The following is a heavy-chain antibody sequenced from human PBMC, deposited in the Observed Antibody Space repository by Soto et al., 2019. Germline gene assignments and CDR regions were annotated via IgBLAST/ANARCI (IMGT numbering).Heavy chain of an antibody. CDR2: IVVGGGNT. J-gene: IGHJ6*02. D-gene: IGHD2-15*01. V-gene: IGHV1-58*01. CDR3: AADLGKWYCSGGSCYPYYYYGMAV. CDR1: GFTFTSSA. Sequence: SVKVSCKASGFTFTSSAVQWVRQARGQRLEWIGWIVVGGGNTNYAQKFQERVTITRDMSTSTAYMELSSLRSEDTAVYYCAADLGKWYCSGGSCYPYYYYGMAVWGQGTTVTVSS.